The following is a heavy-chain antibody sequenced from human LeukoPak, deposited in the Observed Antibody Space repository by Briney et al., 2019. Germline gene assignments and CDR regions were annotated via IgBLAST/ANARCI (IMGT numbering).Heavy chain of an antibody. CDR3: ARLSRSITMIVVVIPYFDY. V-gene: IGHV5-10-1*01. CDR2: IAPSDSYT. Sequence: GASLLISCTGSVSIFTSYLISWVRQLPGKGLEWMGRIAPSDSYTNYSPSCQGHVTISADKSISTAYLQWSSLKASDTAMYYCARLSRSITMIVVVIPYFDYWGQGTLVTVSS. D-gene: IGHD3-22*01. J-gene: IGHJ4*02. CDR1: VSIFTSYL.